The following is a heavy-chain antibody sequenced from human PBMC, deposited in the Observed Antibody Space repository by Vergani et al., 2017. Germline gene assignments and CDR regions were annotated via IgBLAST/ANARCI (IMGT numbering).Heavy chain of an antibody. CDR3: ARDLYDSSGYYYDLGYAFDI. Sequence: QVQLVQSGAEVKKPGASVKVSCKASGYTFTSYGISWVRQAPGQGLEWMGWISAYNGNTNYAQKLQGRVTMTTDTSTSTAYMELRSLRADDTAVYYCARDLYDSSGYYYDLGYAFDIWGQGTMVTVSS. V-gene: IGHV1-18*01. CDR2: ISAYNGNT. CDR1: GYTFTSYG. D-gene: IGHD3-22*01. J-gene: IGHJ3*02.